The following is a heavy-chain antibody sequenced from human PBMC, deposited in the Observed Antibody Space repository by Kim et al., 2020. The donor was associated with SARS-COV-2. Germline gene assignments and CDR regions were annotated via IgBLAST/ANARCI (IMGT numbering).Heavy chain of an antibody. Sequence: ASVKVSCKASGYTFTSYAMNWVRQAPGQGLEWMGWINTNTGNPTYAQGFTGRFVFSLDTSVSTAYLQISSLKAEDTAVYYCAGGYYDFWSGYYTLGYWGQGTLLTVSS. D-gene: IGHD3-3*01. CDR3: AGGYYDFWSGYYTLGY. CDR2: INTNTGNP. V-gene: IGHV7-4-1*02. J-gene: IGHJ4*02. CDR1: GYTFTSYA.